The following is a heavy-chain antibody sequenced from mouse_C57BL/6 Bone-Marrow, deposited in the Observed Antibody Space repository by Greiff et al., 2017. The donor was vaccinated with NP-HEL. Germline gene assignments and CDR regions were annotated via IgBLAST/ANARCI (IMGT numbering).Heavy chain of an antibody. CDR3: TREAPIHYYAMDY. CDR2: ISSGGDYI. J-gene: IGHJ4*01. CDR1: GFTFSSYA. D-gene: IGHD1-3*01. Sequence: EVKVVESGEGLVKPGGSLKLSCEASGFTFSSYAMSWVRQTPEKRLEWVAYISSGGDYINYEDTVKGRFTISRDNARNTLYLQMSSLKSEDTAMEYCTREAPIHYYAMDYWGQGTSVTVSS. V-gene: IGHV5-9-1*02.